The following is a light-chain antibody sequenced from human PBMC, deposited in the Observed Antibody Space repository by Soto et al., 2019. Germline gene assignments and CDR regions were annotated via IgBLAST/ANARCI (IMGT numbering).Light chain of an antibody. J-gene: IGKJ1*01. V-gene: IGKV3-15*01. CDR2: DAS. CDR3: HQYFNWT. Sequence: EIVMTQSPATLPASPGERATLSCRASQSVSSKVAWYQQKPGQAPRLLIYDASTRATGIPARFSGRGSGTEFTLTISSLQSEDFAVYSCHQYFNWTFGQGTEV. CDR1: QSVSSK.